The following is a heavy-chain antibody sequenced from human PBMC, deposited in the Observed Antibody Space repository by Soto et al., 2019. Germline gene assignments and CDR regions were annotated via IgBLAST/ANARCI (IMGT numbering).Heavy chain of an antibody. CDR1: GYTFTSYD. J-gene: IGHJ5*02. V-gene: IGHV1-8*01. CDR2: MNPNSGNT. CDR3: ARAKQTHSSGWYSHWFDP. Sequence: ASVKVSCKASGYTFTSYDINWVRQATGQGLEWMGWMNPNSGNTGYAQKFQGRVTMTRNTSISTAYMELSSLRSEDTAVYYCARAKQTHSSGWYSHWFDPWGQGTLVTVSS. D-gene: IGHD6-19*01.